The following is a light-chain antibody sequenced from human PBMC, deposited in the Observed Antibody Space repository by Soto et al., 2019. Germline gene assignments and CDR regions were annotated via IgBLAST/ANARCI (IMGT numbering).Light chain of an antibody. J-gene: IGKJ5*01. CDR2: GAS. Sequence: EIVMTQSPATLSVSPRERATLSCRASQTILSNLAWYQQKPGQAPRLLIYGASTRATDIPARFSGSASGTEFTLTISSLQSEDFAIYYCQQYNNWPITFGQGTRLEIK. CDR3: QQYNNWPIT. V-gene: IGKV3-15*01. CDR1: QTILSN.